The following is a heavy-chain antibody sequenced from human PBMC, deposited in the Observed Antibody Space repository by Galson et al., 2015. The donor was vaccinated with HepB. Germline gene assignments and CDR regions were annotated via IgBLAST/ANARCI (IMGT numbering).Heavy chain of an antibody. V-gene: IGHV3-33*01. CDR2: IWYDGSNK. Sequence: FLRLSCATSGFNFNTYGMHWVRQAPGKGLEWAAVIWYDGSNKYYADSVKGRFTISRDNSRTTLYLQMNSLRADDTAVYYCARGGYLYYSGTYMGAYWGQGTLVTVSS. D-gene: IGHD1-7*01. J-gene: IGHJ4*02. CDR1: GFNFNTYG. CDR3: ARGGYLYYSGTYMGAY.